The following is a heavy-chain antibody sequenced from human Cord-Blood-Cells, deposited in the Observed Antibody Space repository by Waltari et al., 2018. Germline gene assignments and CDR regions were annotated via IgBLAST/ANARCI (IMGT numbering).Heavy chain of an antibody. CDR1: GFTFSSYW. J-gene: IGHJ3*02. CDR3: ARPQYYDILTGYHDAFDI. CDR2: IKQEGSEK. V-gene: IGHV3-7*01. D-gene: IGHD3-9*01. Sequence: EVQLVESGGGLVQPGGSLRLSCAASGFTFSSYWMSWVRQAPGEGLEWVAHIKQEGSEKYYGDSVKGRFTISRDNAKNSLYLQMNSPRAEDTAVYYCARPQYYDILTGYHDAFDIWGQGTMVTVSS.